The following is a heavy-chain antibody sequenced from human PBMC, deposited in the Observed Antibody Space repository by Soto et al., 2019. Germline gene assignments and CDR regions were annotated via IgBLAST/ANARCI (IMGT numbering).Heavy chain of an antibody. V-gene: IGHV3-9*01. Sequence: PGGSLRLSCAASGFTFDDYAMHWVRQAPGKGLEWVSGISWNSGSIGYADSVKGRFTISRDNAKNSLYLQMNSLRAEDTALYYCAKDKGYSNVGGAFDIWGQGTMVTVSS. CDR1: GFTFDDYA. CDR2: ISWNSGSI. CDR3: AKDKGYSNVGGAFDI. D-gene: IGHD6-13*01. J-gene: IGHJ3*02.